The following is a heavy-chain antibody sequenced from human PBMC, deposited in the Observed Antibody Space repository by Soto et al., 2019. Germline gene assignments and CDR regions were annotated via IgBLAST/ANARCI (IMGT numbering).Heavy chain of an antibody. J-gene: IGHJ4*02. CDR2: IRSKANSYAT. CDR1: GFTFSGSA. V-gene: IGHV3-73*01. Sequence: RGWSLRLSCAASGFTFSGSAMHWVRQASGKGLEWVGRIRSKANSYATAYAASVKGRFTISRDDSKNTAYLQMNSLKTEDTAVYYWTSSVRSGYTGMVDCGQVTLVTVSS. D-gene: IGHD3-22*01. CDR3: TSSVRSGYTGMVD.